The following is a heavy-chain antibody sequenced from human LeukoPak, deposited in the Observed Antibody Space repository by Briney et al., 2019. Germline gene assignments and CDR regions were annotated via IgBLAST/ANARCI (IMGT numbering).Heavy chain of an antibody. D-gene: IGHD3-16*01. CDR1: GASINNGHHY. V-gene: IGHV4-39*01. CDR3: AAGGDRAKAGY. CDR2: IHYSGTP. Sequence: PSETLSLTCSGASINNGHHYRAWIRQPPGKGLEWIGTIHYSGTPIFYNPSLERRVTLFADTSKNQFSPTLSSVTAADTATYYCAAGGDRAKAGYWGHGTLVTVSS. J-gene: IGHJ4*01.